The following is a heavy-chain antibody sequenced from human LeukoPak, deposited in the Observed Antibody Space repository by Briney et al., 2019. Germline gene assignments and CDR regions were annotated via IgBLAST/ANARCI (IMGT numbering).Heavy chain of an antibody. CDR2: IHHSGST. CDR3: AGERGEEYSSGWYKRNYFDN. Sequence: SGTLSLTCAVSGGSISSSNWWSWVRQPPGKGLEWIGEIHHSGSTNYNPSLESRVAISADMSKNQFSLKLTSVTGADTAVYYCAGERGEEYSSGWYKRNYFDNWGQGIRVTVSS. D-gene: IGHD6-19*01. V-gene: IGHV4-4*02. J-gene: IGHJ4*02. CDR1: GGSISSSNW.